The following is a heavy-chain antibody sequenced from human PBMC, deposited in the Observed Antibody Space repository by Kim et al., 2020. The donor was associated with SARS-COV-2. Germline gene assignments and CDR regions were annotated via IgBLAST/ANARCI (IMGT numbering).Heavy chain of an antibody. Sequence: SETLSLTCAVYGGSFSGYYWSWIRQPPGKGLEWIGEINHSGSTNYNPSLKSRVTISVDTSKNQFSLKLSSVTAADTAVYYCARGVRYYYGSGSYYRYFDYWGQGTLVTVSS. CDR1: GGSFSGYY. J-gene: IGHJ4*02. CDR3: ARGVRYYYGSGSYYRYFDY. V-gene: IGHV4-34*01. CDR2: INHSGST. D-gene: IGHD3-10*01.